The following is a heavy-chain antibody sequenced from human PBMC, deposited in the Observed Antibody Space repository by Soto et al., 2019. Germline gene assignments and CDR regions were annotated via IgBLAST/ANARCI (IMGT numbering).Heavy chain of an antibody. D-gene: IGHD5-12*01. Sequence: GGSLRLSCAASGFTFSSYSMNWVRQAPGKGLEWVSSISSSSSYIYYADSVKGRFTISRDNSKNTLYLQMNSLRAEDTAVYYCARDLVDIVATTVGYWGQGTLVTVSS. CDR1: GFTFSSYS. V-gene: IGHV3-21*01. CDR3: ARDLVDIVATTVGY. CDR2: ISSSSSYI. J-gene: IGHJ4*02.